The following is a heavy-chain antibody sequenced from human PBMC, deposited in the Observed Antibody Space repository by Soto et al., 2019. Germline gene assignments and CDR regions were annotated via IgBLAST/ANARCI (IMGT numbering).Heavy chain of an antibody. J-gene: IGHJ5*02. CDR1: GFSLSTSGVG. CDR3: AHRRRAASYDILTAYWEVPDLFDP. V-gene: IGHV2-5*02. Sequence: QITLKESGPTLVKPTQTLTLTCTFSGFSLSTSGVGVGWIRQPPGKALEWLALIYWDDDKRYSPSLKSRLTITNDTSKNQAVLTMTNMDPVDTATYYCAHRRRAASYDILTAYWEVPDLFDPWRQGTLVTVSS. CDR2: IYWDDDK. D-gene: IGHD3-9*01.